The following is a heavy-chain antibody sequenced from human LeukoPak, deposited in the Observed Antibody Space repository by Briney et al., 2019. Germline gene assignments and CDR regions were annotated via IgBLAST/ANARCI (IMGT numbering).Heavy chain of an antibody. D-gene: IGHD1-26*01. V-gene: IGHV3-15*01. CDR3: TTADRWDLLGN. CDR1: GFSFSNGW. CDR2: IKSKSEGGTI. Sequence: PGGSLRLSCAASGFSFSNGWLSWVRQAPGKGLEWVGRIKSKSEGGTIDYGAPVKGRFTISRDDSKNTLYLQMNSLKTEDTAVYYCTTADRWDLLGNWGQGTLVTVSS. J-gene: IGHJ4*02.